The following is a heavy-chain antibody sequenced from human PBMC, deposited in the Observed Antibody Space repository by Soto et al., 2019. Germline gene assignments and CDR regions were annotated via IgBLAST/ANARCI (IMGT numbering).Heavy chain of an antibody. CDR3: ARLGSSGWYQGSYFDY. Sequence: QLQLQESGPGLVKASETLSLTCTVSGGSITRNNHFWGWIRQSPGKGLEWIGSIQYGGTTNYNPSLKSRIIMSAETSKNQFSLMMKSVTAADTAVYYCARLGSSGWYQGSYFDYWGQGTLVTVSS. CDR1: GGSITRNNHF. V-gene: IGHV4-39*01. J-gene: IGHJ4*02. D-gene: IGHD6-19*01. CDR2: IQYGGTT.